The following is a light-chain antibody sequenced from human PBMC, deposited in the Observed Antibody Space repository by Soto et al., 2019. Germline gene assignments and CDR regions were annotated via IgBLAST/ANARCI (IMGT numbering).Light chain of an antibody. J-gene: IGLJ3*02. V-gene: IGLV1-51*01. CDR2: DNN. CDR1: SSNIGSYF. CDR3: GTWDSSLSAGV. Sequence: QSVLTQPPSVSAAPGQKVTISCSGSSSNIGSYFVFWYQQLPGTAPKLLIYDNNKRPSGIPDRFSGSKSGTSATLGITGLQTGDEADYYCGTWDSSLSAGVFGGGTKLTVL.